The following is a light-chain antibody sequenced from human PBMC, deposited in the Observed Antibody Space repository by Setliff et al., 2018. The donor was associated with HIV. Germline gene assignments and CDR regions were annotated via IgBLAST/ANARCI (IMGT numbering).Light chain of an antibody. V-gene: IGLV3-21*03. CDR2: NDN. CDR3: QVWDSSSDHPV. CDR1: NIGSQS. Sequence: SYELAQPPSVSVAPGKTATITCGGNNIGSQSVHWYQQKPGQAPVLVVYNDNDRPSGIPERVSGSNSGNTATLTISRVEAGDEADYFCQVWDSSSDHPVFGGGTQLTVL. J-gene: IGLJ2*01.